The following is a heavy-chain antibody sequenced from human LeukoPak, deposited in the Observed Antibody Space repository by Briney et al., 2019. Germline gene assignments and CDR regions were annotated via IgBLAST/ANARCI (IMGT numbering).Heavy chain of an antibody. J-gene: IGHJ5*02. CDR3: ARVDGWAYSGYDAFAFLRAP. CDR1: GGSFSGYY. V-gene: IGHV4-34*01. D-gene: IGHD5-12*01. Sequence: PSETLSLTCAVYGGSFSGYYWSWIRQPPGKGLDWIGRVSHTGSTDYNPSLRSRVIVSVDTSKDQFSLKLSSVTAADTAVYYCARVDGWAYSGYDAFAFLRAPWGQGTLVTVSS. CDR2: VSHTGST.